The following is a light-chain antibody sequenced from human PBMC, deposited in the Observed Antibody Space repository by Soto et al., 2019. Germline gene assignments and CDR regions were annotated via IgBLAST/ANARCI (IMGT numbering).Light chain of an antibody. Sequence: IQITPSPSTLCASLGGRVTITCRASLSISTWLAWYQQKPGKAPKLLMYDASSLESGVPSRFSGSGSGTEFTLTISSLQPDDFATYYCQQYSSFSRTFGRGTKVDIK. J-gene: IGKJ1*01. CDR1: LSISTW. CDR2: DAS. V-gene: IGKV1-5*01. CDR3: QQYSSFSRT.